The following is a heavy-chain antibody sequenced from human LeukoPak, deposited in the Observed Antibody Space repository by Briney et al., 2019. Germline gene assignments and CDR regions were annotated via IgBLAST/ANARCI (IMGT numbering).Heavy chain of an antibody. CDR1: GFAFSSCD. Sequence: GGSLRLSCAASGFAFSSCDMHWVRQATGQGLESVSAIGTAGDPYYPGSVKGRFTISRDNAKYSLYLQMNSLRAEDTALYYCARDPTSYDSGSYYWSSFDYWGQGTLVTVSS. CDR2: IGTAGDP. D-gene: IGHD3-10*01. J-gene: IGHJ4*02. V-gene: IGHV3-13*05. CDR3: ARDPTSYDSGSYYWSSFDY.